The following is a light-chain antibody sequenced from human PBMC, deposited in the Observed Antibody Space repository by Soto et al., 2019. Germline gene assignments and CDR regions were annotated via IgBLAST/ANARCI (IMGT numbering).Light chain of an antibody. V-gene: IGKV1-39*01. J-gene: IGKJ1*01. CDR3: QQSYSTLPWT. CDR2: AAS. Sequence: DIQMTQSPSSLSASVGDRVTITCRASQSIRSYLNWYQQKPEKAPKLLIYAASSLQSGVPSRFSGSGSGTHFTLTINSLQPEDFATYYCQQSYSTLPWTFGQGTKVEIK. CDR1: QSIRSY.